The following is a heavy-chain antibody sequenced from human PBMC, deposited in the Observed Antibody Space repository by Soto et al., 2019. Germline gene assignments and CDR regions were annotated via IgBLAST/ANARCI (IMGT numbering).Heavy chain of an antibody. V-gene: IGHV4-34*01. J-gene: IGHJ4*02. CDR1: GGSFSGYY. CDR3: ARGPPRAYKNL. D-gene: IGHD3-16*01. Sequence: PSETLSLTCAVYGGSFSGYYWSWIRQPPGKGLEWIGEINHSGSTNYNPPLKSRVTISVDTSKNQFSLKLSSVTAADTAVYYCARGPPRAYKNLWGQGTLVTVSS. CDR2: INHSGST.